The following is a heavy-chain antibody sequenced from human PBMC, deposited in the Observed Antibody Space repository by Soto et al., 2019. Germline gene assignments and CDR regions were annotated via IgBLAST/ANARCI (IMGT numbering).Heavy chain of an antibody. J-gene: IGHJ4*02. Sequence: QVQLVESGGGVVQPGRSLRLSCAASGFTFSSYGMHWVRQAPGKGLEWVAVISYDGSNKYYADSVKGRFTISRDNSKNTLYLQMNSLRAEDTAVYYCAKPVGATGHSPFDYWGQGTLVTVSS. CDR1: GFTFSSYG. CDR2: ISYDGSNK. D-gene: IGHD1-26*01. V-gene: IGHV3-30*18. CDR3: AKPVGATGHSPFDY.